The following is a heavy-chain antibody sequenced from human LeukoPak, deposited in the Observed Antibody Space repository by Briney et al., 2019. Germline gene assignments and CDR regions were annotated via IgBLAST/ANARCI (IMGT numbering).Heavy chain of an antibody. CDR1: GCTFNTYS. V-gene: IGHV3-48*01. CDR3: ARNYGNYAFDI. Sequence: GGSLRLSCAASGCTFNTYSMNWVRQAPGKGLEGVSYICSSSDTIYYVDSARGRFTIYRDKAKNSLYLQINILRAEDATVCYCARNYGNYAFDIWGQGTMVTVSS. J-gene: IGHJ3*02. CDR2: ICSSSDTI. D-gene: IGHD3-16*01.